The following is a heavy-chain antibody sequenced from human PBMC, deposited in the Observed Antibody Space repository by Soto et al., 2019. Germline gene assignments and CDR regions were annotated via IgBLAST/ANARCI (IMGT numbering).Heavy chain of an antibody. CDR2: IFDSGST. J-gene: IGHJ4*02. CDR1: GGSISSYY. D-gene: IGHD6-13*01. V-gene: IGHV4-4*09. CDR3: ASGQQLVRNY. Sequence: PSETLSLTCTVFGGSISSYYWSWIRQPPGKGLEWIGYIFDSGSTYYTPSLKSRSTISVDTSNNQFSLKLSSVTAADTAVYYCASGQQLVRNYWGQGTLVTVSS.